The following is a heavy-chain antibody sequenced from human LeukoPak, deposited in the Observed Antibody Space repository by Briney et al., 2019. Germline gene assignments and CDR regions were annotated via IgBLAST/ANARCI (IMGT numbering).Heavy chain of an antibody. CDR3: ARASLGDDAFDI. J-gene: IGHJ3*02. D-gene: IGHD3-16*01. V-gene: IGHV1-2*02. CDR2: INPNSGGT. Sequence: GASVKVSCKASGYIFTDYYMHWVRQAPGQGLEWMGWINPNSGGTNYAQKFQGRVTMTRDTSISTAYMELSRLRSDDTAVYYCARASLGDDAFDIWGQGTMVTVSS. CDR1: GYIFTDYY.